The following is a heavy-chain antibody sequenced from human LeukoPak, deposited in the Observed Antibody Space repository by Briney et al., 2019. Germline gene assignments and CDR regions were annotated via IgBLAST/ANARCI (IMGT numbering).Heavy chain of an antibody. V-gene: IGHV3-15*01. CDR3: TTEGPIVVVRADITDWFDH. CDR2: IKKKTDGRTT. CDR1: GFTFSNTW. Sequence: PGGSLRLSCAAPGFTFSNTWMSWFRQPPGKGLEWVGRIKKKTDGRTTEYPAPAESRFPNSRHKSKNTLYLQKNSLKREDTAVYYCTTEGPIVVVRADITDWFDHWGQGTLVTVSS. D-gene: IGHD2-2*02. J-gene: IGHJ5*02.